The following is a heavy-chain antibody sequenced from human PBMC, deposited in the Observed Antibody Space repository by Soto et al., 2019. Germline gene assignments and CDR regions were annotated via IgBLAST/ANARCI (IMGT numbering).Heavy chain of an antibody. CDR3: AKDLFSMVRGASYYSYGMDA. Sequence: LXLSCTAAGCPFGDYSMSWFRQAPEKGPECVGFIRSKSYDGTTEYAASAKGRFTISRDDSKSIAYLQMNSLKTEDTAVYYCAKDLFSMVRGASYYSYGMDAWGQGTTVTVSS. CDR1: GCPFGDYS. D-gene: IGHD3-10*01. J-gene: IGHJ6*02. V-gene: IGHV3-49*03. CDR2: IRSKSYDGTT.